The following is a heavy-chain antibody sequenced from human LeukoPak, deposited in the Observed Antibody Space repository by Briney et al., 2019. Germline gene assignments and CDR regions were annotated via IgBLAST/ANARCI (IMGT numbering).Heavy chain of an antibody. CDR1: GYTFTSYG. J-gene: IGHJ4*02. CDR2: ISAYNGNT. CDR3: ARGQDYDILTGYQHYFDY. Sequence: ASVKVSCEASGYTFTSYGISWVRQAPGQGLEWMGWISAYNGNTNYAQKLQGRVTMTTDTSTSTAYMELRSLRSDDTAVYYCARGQDYDILTGYQHYFDYWGQGTLVTVSS. D-gene: IGHD3-9*01. V-gene: IGHV1-18*01.